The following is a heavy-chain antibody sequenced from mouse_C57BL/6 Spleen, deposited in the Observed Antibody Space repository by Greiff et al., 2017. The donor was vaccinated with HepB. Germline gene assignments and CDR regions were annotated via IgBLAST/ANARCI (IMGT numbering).Heavy chain of an antibody. Sequence: EVKLVESGGGLVKPGGSLKLSCAASGFTFSDYGMHWVRQAPEKGLEWVAYISSGSSTIYYADTVKGRFTISRDNAKNTLFLQMTSLRSEDTAMYYCARGFPNYYSSSPPYAMDYWGQGTSVTVSS. CDR3: ARGFPNYYSSSPPYAMDY. CDR1: GFTFSDYG. CDR2: ISSGSSTI. J-gene: IGHJ4*01. D-gene: IGHD1-1*01. V-gene: IGHV5-17*01.